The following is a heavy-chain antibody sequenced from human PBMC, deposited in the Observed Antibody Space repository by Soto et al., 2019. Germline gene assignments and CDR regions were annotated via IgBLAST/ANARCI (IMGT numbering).Heavy chain of an antibody. Sequence: EVQLVESGGGWVQHGGSRSLSCAAYGCTFGDYWMSGFRQAPGKGLEWVANIKQDGSEQFYVESVKGRFTISKDNAKNSLYLQMNILRAEDTDVYYCAREAVWGQGTKVTVYS. CDR3: AREAV. CDR2: IKQDGSEQ. V-gene: IGHV3-7*05. CDR1: GCTFGDYW. J-gene: IGHJ6*02.